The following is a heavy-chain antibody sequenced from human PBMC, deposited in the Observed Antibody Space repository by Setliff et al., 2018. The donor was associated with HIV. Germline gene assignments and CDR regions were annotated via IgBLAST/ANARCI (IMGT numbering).Heavy chain of an antibody. CDR2: LYYDGNT. Sequence: SQTLSLTCTVSVYSIRNGYYWGWIRQSPGKGLEWIGTLYYDGNTYYNPSLKSRVTMSVDTPKNQFSLNLNSVTAADTAVYYCARETIRSGHPSEAGFDFWGQGALVTVSS. CDR1: VYSIRNGYY. J-gene: IGHJ4*02. V-gene: IGHV4-38-2*02. CDR3: ARETIRSGHPSEAGFDF. D-gene: IGHD6-19*01.